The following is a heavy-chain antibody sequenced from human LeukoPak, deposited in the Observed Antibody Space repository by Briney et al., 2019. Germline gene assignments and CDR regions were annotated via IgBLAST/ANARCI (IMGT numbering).Heavy chain of an antibody. J-gene: IGHJ4*02. CDR2: IIPIFGTA. D-gene: IGHD6-19*01. CDR3: ARDSEAVAGEGYFDY. Sequence: SVKVSCKASGGTFSGYAISWVRQAPGQGLEWMGGIIPIFGTANYAQKFQGRVTITTDESTSTAYMELSSLRSEDTAVYYCARDSEAVAGEGYFDYWGQGTLVTVSS. V-gene: IGHV1-69*05. CDR1: GGTFSGYA.